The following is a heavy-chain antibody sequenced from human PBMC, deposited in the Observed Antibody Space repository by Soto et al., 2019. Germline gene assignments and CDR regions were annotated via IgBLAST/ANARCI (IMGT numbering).Heavy chain of an antibody. CDR3: ARMRYDSSGYYQPSYYFDY. D-gene: IGHD3-22*01. CDR1: GGTFSSYA. J-gene: IGHJ4*02. CDR2: IIPIFGTA. V-gene: IGHV1-69*01. Sequence: QVQLVQSGAEVKKPGSSVKVSCKSSGGTFSSYAISWVRQAPGQGLEWMGGIIPIFGTATYAQKFQGRVTITADESTSTAYMELSSLRSEDTAVYYCARMRYDSSGYYQPSYYFDYWGQGTLVTVSS.